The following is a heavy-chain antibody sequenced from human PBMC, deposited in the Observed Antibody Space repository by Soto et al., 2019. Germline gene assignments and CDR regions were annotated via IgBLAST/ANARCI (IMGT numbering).Heavy chain of an antibody. J-gene: IGHJ3*02. CDR3: ARGGSNDWQVAFDI. Sequence: SETLSLTCVVSGGSFSTYYYNWIRQSPGKGLEWIGEINHSGSNNYSPSLKSRVTMSLDTSKNHFSLKLTSVTAADTAVYYCARGGSNDWQVAFDIWGQVTMV. D-gene: IGHD3-9*01. V-gene: IGHV4-34*01. CDR2: INHSGSN. CDR1: GGSFSTYY.